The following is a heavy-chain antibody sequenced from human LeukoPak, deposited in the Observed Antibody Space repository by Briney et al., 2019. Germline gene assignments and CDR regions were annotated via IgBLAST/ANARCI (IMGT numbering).Heavy chain of an antibody. CDR1: GYTFTGYY. D-gene: IGHD5-12*01. V-gene: IGHV1-2*02. CDR2: INPNSGGT. CDR3: ANLMRGYSGYADY. Sequence: ASVKVSCKASGYTFTGYYMHWVGQAPGQGLEWMGWINPNSGGTNYAQKFQGRVTMTRDTSISTAYMELSRLRSDDTAVYYCANLMRGYSGYADYWGQGTLVTVSS. J-gene: IGHJ4*02.